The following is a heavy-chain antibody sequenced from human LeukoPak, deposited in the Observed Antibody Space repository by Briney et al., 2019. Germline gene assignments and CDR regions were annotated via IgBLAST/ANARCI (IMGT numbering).Heavy chain of an antibody. Sequence: SETLSLTCTVSGGSISSYYWSWIRQPAGKGLEWIGRIYTSGSTNYNPSLKSRVTISVDTSKNQFSLKLSSVTAADTAVYYCARGGIAAASDAFDIWGQGTMVTVSS. V-gene: IGHV4-4*07. CDR3: ARGGIAAASDAFDI. CDR1: GGSISSYY. J-gene: IGHJ3*02. CDR2: IYTSGST. D-gene: IGHD6-13*01.